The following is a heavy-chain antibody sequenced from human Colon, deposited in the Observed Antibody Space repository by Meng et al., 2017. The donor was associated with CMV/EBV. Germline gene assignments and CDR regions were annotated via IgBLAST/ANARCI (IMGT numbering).Heavy chain of an antibody. D-gene: IGHD3-10*01. CDR1: GFTFSSSS. J-gene: IGHJ6*02. V-gene: IGHV3-21*01. CDR3: AREGNAMDV. Sequence: GGSLRLSCTASGFTFSSSSMNWVRQAPGKGLEWVSSISYSGSYIYYADSVKGRFTISRHNAKNSLYLQMNSLRAEDTAVYYCAREGNAMDVWGQGTTVTVSS. CDR2: ISYSGSYI.